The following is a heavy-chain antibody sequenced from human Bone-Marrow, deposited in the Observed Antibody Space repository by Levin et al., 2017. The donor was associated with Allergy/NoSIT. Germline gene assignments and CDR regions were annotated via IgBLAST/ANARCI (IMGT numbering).Heavy chain of an antibody. J-gene: IGHJ6*03. D-gene: IGHD2-8*01. CDR3: ARDQGYCTDGECHYYYMDV. CDR1: GFTFRSDE. CDR2: ISSSGTTI. Sequence: GGSLRLSCAASGFTFRSDEMNWVRQAPGKGLEWVSYISSSGTTIYYADSVKGRFTISRDNAKNSLYLQMNSLRAEDTALYYCARDQGYCTDGECHYYYMDVWGKGTTVTVSS. V-gene: IGHV3-48*03.